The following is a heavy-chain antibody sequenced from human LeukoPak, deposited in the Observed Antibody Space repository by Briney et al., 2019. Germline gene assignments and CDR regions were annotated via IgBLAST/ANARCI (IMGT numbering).Heavy chain of an antibody. J-gene: IGHJ4*02. D-gene: IGHD1-1*01. CDR2: IHYSDRR. V-gene: IGHV4-59*01. Sequence: SETLSLTCTVSGGSISSYYWSWIRKPPGKGLEWIGYIHYSDRRNYNPSLKSRVTISLDTSKNQFSLKLSSVTAADTAVYYCARDRTSETKIDYWGQGTLVTVSS. CDR1: GGSISSYY. CDR3: ARDRTSETKIDY.